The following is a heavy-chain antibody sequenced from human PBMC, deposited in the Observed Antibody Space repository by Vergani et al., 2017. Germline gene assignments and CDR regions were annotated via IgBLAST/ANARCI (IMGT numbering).Heavy chain of an antibody. CDR2: ISGHGDRT. V-gene: IGHV3-23*01. CDR1: GFTFSNSA. D-gene: IGHD3-22*01. CDR3: AKDFLSSYDSSGYLPA. Sequence: EVHLLESGGGQVEAGGSLRLSCVASGFTFSNSAMSWVRQTSGKGLEWVSAISGHGDRTYYADSVKGRFTISRDNSKNTLYLQMNSLRAEDTAVYYCAKDFLSSYDSSGYLPAWGQGTLVTVSS. J-gene: IGHJ5*02.